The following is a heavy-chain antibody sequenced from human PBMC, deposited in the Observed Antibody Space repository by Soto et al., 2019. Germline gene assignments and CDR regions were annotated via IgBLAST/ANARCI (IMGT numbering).Heavy chain of an antibody. V-gene: IGHV4-39*01. CDR1: GGSISSSSYY. Sequence: QLQLQESGPGLVKPSETLSLTCTVSGGSISSSSYYWGWIRQPPGKGLEWIGSIYYSGSTYYNPSLKSRVTISVDTSKNQFSLKLSSVTAADTAVYYCARHQSYYYDSSGYDPFDYWGQGTRVTVSS. D-gene: IGHD3-22*01. CDR2: IYYSGST. J-gene: IGHJ4*02. CDR3: ARHQSYYYDSSGYDPFDY.